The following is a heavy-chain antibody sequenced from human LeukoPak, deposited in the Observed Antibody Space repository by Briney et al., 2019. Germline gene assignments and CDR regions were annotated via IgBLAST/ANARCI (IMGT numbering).Heavy chain of an antibody. V-gene: IGHV6-1*01. CDR3: VRDGQLRYDALDI. CDR2: TYYRSKWYN. D-gene: IGHD1-1*01. CDR1: GDSVSSNTAA. Sequence: SQTLSLTCAISGDSVSSNTAAWNWIRQSPSRGLEWLGRTYYRSKWYNDYAVSVRGRITVNPDTSKNEFSLQLNSVTPEDTAVYYCVRDGQLRYDALDIWGQGTLVTVSS. J-gene: IGHJ3*02.